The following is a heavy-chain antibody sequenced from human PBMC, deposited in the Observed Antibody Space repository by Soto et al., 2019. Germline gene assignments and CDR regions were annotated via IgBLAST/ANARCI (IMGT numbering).Heavy chain of an antibody. CDR3: ARDHGDHGGSLLHAWFDP. D-gene: IGHD1-26*01. V-gene: IGHV1-18*01. Sequence: GASVKVSCKASGYTFTSYGISWVRQAPGQGLEWMGWISAYNGNTNYAQKLQGRVTMTTDTSTSTAYMELRSLRSDDTAVYYCARDHGDHGGSLLHAWFDPWGQGTLVTVSS. CDR2: ISAYNGNT. J-gene: IGHJ5*02. CDR1: GYTFTSYG.